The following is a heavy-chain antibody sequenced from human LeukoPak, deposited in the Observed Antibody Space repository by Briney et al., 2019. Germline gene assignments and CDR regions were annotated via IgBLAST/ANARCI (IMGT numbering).Heavy chain of an antibody. CDR1: GFTFSSYA. J-gene: IGHJ6*03. V-gene: IGHV3-21*01. CDR3: ARDPYSGNYGNDYYYYMDV. D-gene: IGHD1-26*01. Sequence: GGSLRLSCAASGFTFSSYAMNWVRQAPGKAMEWVSSITSSATYIFYADSVKGRSTISRDNAKNSLYLQMDSLGPEDTAVYYCARDPYSGNYGNDYYYYMDVWGKGTTVTISS. CDR2: ITSSATYI.